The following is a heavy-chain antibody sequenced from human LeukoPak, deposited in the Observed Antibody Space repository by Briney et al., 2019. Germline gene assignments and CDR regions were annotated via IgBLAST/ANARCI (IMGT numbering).Heavy chain of an antibody. D-gene: IGHD3-3*01. CDR1: GGSINNSSSDY. J-gene: IGHJ3*01. CDR2: IYYTGST. CDR3: ARHLEYTTSGKAFDV. Sequence: ASETLSLTCTVSGGSINNSSSDYWAWIRQPPGKGLEWIGNIYYTGSTFYTSSLKSRVTMSVDTSKNVFYLTLQSLTSADTAVYYCARHLEYTTSGKAFDVWGQGTLVSVSS. V-gene: IGHV4-39*01.